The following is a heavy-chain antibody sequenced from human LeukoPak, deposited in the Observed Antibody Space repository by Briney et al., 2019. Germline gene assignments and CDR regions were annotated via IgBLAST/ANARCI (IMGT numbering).Heavy chain of an antibody. Sequence: GGSLRLSCAASGFTFNTYSMNWVRQAPGRGLEWVSSISSWNYFIYYADSVKGRFTISRDNAKNEVYLQMNSLRAEDTAVYYCVRDGGVDRLGVAVTDGFDPWGQGTLVSVSS. V-gene: IGHV3-21*01. CDR2: ISSWNYFI. CDR1: GFTFNTYS. J-gene: IGHJ5*02. D-gene: IGHD6-19*01. CDR3: VRDGGVDRLGVAVTDGFDP.